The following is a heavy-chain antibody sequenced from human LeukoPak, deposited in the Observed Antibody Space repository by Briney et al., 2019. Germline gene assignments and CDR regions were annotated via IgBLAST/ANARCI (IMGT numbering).Heavy chain of an antibody. Sequence: PGGSLRLSCAASGFTFSSYSMNWVRQAPGKGLEWVSSISSSSSYIYYADSVKGRFTISRDNAKNSLYLQMNSLGAEDTAVYYCAREPIVVVVAATLGHSWGQGTLVTVSS. V-gene: IGHV3-21*01. J-gene: IGHJ4*02. D-gene: IGHD2-15*01. CDR1: GFTFSSYS. CDR2: ISSSSSYI. CDR3: AREPIVVVVAATLGHS.